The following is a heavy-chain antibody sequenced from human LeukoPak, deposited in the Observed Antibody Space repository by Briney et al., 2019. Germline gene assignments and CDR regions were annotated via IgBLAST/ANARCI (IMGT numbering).Heavy chain of an antibody. Sequence: ASVKVSCKASGYTFTSYYMHWVRQAPGQGLEWMGIINPSGGSTSYAQEFQGRVTMTRDTSTSTVYMELSSLRSEDTAVYYCARNPEVYDSSGYPRYFDYWGQGTLVTVSS. J-gene: IGHJ4*02. D-gene: IGHD3-22*01. CDR3: ARNPEVYDSSGYPRYFDY. V-gene: IGHV1-46*03. CDR2: INPSGGST. CDR1: GYTFTSYY.